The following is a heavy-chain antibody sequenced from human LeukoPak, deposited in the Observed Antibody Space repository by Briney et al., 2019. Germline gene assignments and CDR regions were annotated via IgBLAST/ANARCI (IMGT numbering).Heavy chain of an antibody. Sequence: GGSLRLSCAASGFTFSSYSMNWVRQAPGKGLEWVSSINSSSSYIYYADSVKGRFTISRDNAKNSLYLQMNSLRAEDTAVYYCASTPYGILTGYFTFDYWGQGTLVTVSS. CDR2: INSSSSYI. CDR1: GFTFSSYS. CDR3: ASTPYGILTGYFTFDY. J-gene: IGHJ4*02. D-gene: IGHD3-9*01. V-gene: IGHV3-21*01.